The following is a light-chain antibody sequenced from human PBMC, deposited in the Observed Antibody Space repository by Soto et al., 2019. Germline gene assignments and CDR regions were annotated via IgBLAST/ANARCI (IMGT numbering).Light chain of an antibody. V-gene: IGKV1-27*01. CDR2: AAS. CDR3: QKHNGDPPET. Sequence: DIQMTQSPSSLSATVGDRVTITCRARQDISNYLAWHQQKPGKVPKLLIYAASTLQPGVPSRFSGSGSGTDFTLTISSLQPEDVATYYCQKHNGDPPETFGPGTKVDIK. CDR1: QDISNY. J-gene: IGKJ3*01.